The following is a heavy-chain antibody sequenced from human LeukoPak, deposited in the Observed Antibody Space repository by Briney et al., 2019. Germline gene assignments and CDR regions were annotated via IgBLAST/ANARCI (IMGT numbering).Heavy chain of an antibody. J-gene: IGHJ3*02. CDR2: ISTSGST. D-gene: IGHD6-13*01. Sequence: SETLSLTCTVSGGSISSYYWSWIRQPAGKGLEWIGRISTSGSTSYNPSLKSRVTMSVDTSKNQFSLKLSSVTAADTAVYYCARDDSSSWYGAFDIWGQGTMVTVSS. CDR1: GGSISSYY. CDR3: ARDDSSSWYGAFDI. V-gene: IGHV4-4*07.